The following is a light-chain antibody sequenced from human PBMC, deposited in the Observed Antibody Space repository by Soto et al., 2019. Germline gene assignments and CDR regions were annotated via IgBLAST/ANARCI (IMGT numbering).Light chain of an antibody. V-gene: IGKV1D-12*01. Sequence: DIQVTXXXXSVSASVGDRVTITCRASQDIAGVLAWYQHKPGRAPELLIRTASSLQSGVPSRFSGSGSGTDFTLTINSLQPEDSATYYCQQAYSFPITFGQGTRLEIK. CDR2: TAS. CDR1: QDIAGV. J-gene: IGKJ5*01. CDR3: QQAYSFPIT.